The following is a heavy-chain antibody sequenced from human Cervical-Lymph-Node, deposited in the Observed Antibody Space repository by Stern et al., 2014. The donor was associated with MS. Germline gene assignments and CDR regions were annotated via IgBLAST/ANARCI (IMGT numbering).Heavy chain of an antibody. CDR2: IAFDVAKT. V-gene: IGHV3-30*03. J-gene: IGHJ4*02. D-gene: IGHD6-19*01. CDR3: ARGSDWYPLDY. CDR1: GFAFSTYG. Sequence: VQLVESGGGVVQPGRSLRLSCSPSGFAFSTYGMHWVRQAPGKGMEWVALIAFDVAKTYYADSVKGRFTISRDNPKNTLYLQMKSLRGEDTAVYYCARGSDWYPLDYWGQGTLVTVSS.